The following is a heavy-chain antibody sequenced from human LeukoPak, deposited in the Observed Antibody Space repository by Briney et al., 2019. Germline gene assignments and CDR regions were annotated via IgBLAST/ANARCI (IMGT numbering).Heavy chain of an antibody. J-gene: IGHJ4*02. D-gene: IGHD3-16*02. CDR3: ARDSMITFRGVIKNYYFDY. Sequence: SVKVSCKASGGTFSSYAISWVRQAPGQGLEWMGRIIPILGIANYAQKLQGRVTITADKSTSTAYMELSSLRSEDTAVYYCARDSMITFRGVIKNYYFDYWGQGTLVTVSS. V-gene: IGHV1-69*04. CDR2: IIPILGIA. CDR1: GGTFSSYA.